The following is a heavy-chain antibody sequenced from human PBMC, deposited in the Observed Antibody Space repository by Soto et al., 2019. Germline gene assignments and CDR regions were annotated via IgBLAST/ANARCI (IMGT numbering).Heavy chain of an antibody. J-gene: IGHJ6*02. CDR1: NGSISIDKFF. CDR2: IYHSGST. CDR3: ARDSTITSAWRGLDV. V-gene: IGHV4-31*03. D-gene: IGHD1-20*01. Sequence: QVQLQESGPGLVKPSQTLSLTCTVSNGSISIDKFFWAWVRQHPGKGLEWIGYIYHSGSTYYNPSLQCRLTISIDTSKSQFSLKLTSVTAADTAVYYCARDSTITSAWRGLDVWGQGTTVTVSS.